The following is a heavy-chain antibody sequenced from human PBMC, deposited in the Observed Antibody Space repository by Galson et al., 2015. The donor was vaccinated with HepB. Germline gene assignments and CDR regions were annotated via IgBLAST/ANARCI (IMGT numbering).Heavy chain of an antibody. CDR2: IYYSGST. J-gene: IGHJ4*02. Sequence: ETLSLTCTVSGGSISSSSYYWGWFRQPPGKGLEWIGSIYYSGSTYYNPSLKSRVTISVDTSKNQFSLKLSSVTAADTAVYYCSCIPLLWFGELSVDYWGQGTLVTVSS. D-gene: IGHD3-10*01. CDR3: SCIPLLWFGELSVDY. CDR1: GGSISSSSYY. V-gene: IGHV4-39*01.